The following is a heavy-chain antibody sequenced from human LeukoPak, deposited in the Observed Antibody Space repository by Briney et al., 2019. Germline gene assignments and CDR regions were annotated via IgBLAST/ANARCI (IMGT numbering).Heavy chain of an antibody. J-gene: IGHJ6*02. CDR3: AREYYDFWSIYGMDV. V-gene: IGHV1-2*02. Sequence: ASVKVSCKPSGYTFTGYYMQWVRQAPGQGLEWMGWINPNSGGTNYAQKFQGRVTMTRDTSISTAYMELSRLRSDDTAVYYCAREYYDFWSIYGMDVWGQGTTVTVSS. CDR2: INPNSGGT. D-gene: IGHD3-3*01. CDR1: GYTFTGYY.